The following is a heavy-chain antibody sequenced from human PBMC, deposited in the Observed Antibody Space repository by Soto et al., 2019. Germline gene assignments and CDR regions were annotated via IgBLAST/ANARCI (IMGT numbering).Heavy chain of an antibody. CDR3: ARDNGYSYGYILDH. Sequence: PSETLSLTCTVSGRSISSYYWSWIRQPPGKGLEWIGYIYYSGSTNYNPSLKSRVTISVDTSKNQFSLKLSSVTAADTAVYYCARDNGYSYGYILDHWGQGTLVTVS. V-gene: IGHV4-59*01. D-gene: IGHD5-18*01. CDR1: GRSISSYY. CDR2: IYYSGST. J-gene: IGHJ4*02.